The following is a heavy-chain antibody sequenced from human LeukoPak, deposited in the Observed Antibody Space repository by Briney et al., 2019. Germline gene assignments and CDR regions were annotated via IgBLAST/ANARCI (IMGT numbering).Heavy chain of an antibody. CDR2: IYYSGST. Sequence: SETLSLTCTVSGGSISSSSYYWGWIRQPPGKGLEWIGSIYYSGSTYYNPSLKSRVTISVDTSKNQFSLKLSSVTAADTAVYSRATHPPYYGSPPRGFDPWGQGTLVTASS. V-gene: IGHV4-39*01. D-gene: IGHD3-10*01. CDR1: GGSISSSSYY. J-gene: IGHJ5*02. CDR3: ATHPPYYGSPPRGFDP.